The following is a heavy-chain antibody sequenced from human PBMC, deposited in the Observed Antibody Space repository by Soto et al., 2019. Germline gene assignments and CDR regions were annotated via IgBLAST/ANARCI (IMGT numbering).Heavy chain of an antibody. J-gene: IGHJ4*02. Sequence: SETLSLTCTVSGGSISSGGYYWSWIRQHPGKGLEWIGYIYYSGSTYYNPSLKSRVTISVDTSKNQFSLKLSSVTAADTAVYYCAREGGSSGYYYADYWGQGTLVTVSS. D-gene: IGHD3-22*01. CDR1: GGSISSGGYY. CDR2: IYYSGST. V-gene: IGHV4-31*03. CDR3: AREGGSSGYYYADY.